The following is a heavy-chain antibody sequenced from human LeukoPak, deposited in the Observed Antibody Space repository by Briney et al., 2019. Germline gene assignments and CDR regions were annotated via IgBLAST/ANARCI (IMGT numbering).Heavy chain of an antibody. CDR2: ISSSSYI. V-gene: IGHV3-21*01. D-gene: IGHD3-3*02. Sequence: PGGSLRLSCAASGFTFSSYSMNWVRQAPGKGLEWVSSISSSSYIYYADSVKGRFTISRDNAKNSLYLQMNSLRAEDTAVYYCARLRLSQNAFDIWGQGTMVTVSS. CDR3: ARLRLSQNAFDI. J-gene: IGHJ3*02. CDR1: GFTFSSYS.